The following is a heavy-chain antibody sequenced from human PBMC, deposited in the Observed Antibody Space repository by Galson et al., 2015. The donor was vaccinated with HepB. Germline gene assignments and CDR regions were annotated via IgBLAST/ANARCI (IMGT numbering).Heavy chain of an antibody. J-gene: IGHJ4*01. D-gene: IGHD1-14*01. CDR2: IKQDGSEE. CDR1: GFTFSDYW. V-gene: IGHV3-7*03. CDR3: ARGCGNHIY. Sequence: SLRLSCAVSGFTFSDYWMTWVRQAPGKGLEWVANIKQDGSEENYVDSVKGRFTISRDNAKNSLYLQINSLRAEDTAVYYCARGCGNHIYWGQGTLVTVSS.